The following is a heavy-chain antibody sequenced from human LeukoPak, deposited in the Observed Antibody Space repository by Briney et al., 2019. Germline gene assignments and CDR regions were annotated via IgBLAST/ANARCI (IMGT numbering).Heavy chain of an antibody. D-gene: IGHD6-19*01. V-gene: IGHV3-23*01. Sequence: GGSLRLSCAASGFTFSSYAMSWVRQAPGKGLEWVSAISGSGGSTYYADSVKGRFTISRDNSKNTLYLQMNSLRAEDTAVYYCAKGLASSGWYESGDVDYWGQGTLVTVSS. CDR1: GFTFSSYA. CDR3: AKGLASSGWYESGDVDY. CDR2: ISGSGGST. J-gene: IGHJ4*02.